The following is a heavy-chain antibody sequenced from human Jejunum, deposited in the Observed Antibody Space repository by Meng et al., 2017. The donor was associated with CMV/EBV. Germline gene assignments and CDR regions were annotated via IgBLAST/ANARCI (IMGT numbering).Heavy chain of an antibody. V-gene: IGHV1-2*02. J-gene: IGHJ6*02. Sequence: SGYTFTDNVIHWVRQAPGRGLEWMGWLTPRTGGTFYAQSFQGRVTMTGDTSISTVYMELRRLTSDDTAVYFCARTDYYSYYGMDVWGPGTTVTVSS. CDR2: LTPRTGGT. CDR1: GYTFTDNV. CDR3: ARTDYYSYYGMDV.